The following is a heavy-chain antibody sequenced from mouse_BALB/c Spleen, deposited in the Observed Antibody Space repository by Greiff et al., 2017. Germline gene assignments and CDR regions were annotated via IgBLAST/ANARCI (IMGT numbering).Heavy chain of an antibody. CDR3: TREVRRGWYFDV. CDR2: INPSNGGT. V-gene: IGHV1S81*02. J-gene: IGHJ1*01. D-gene: IGHD2-14*01. CDR1: GYTFTSYY. Sequence: QVQLQQSGAELVKPGASVKLSCKASGYTFTSYYMYWVKQRPGQGLECIGGINPSNGGTNFNEKFKSKATLTVDKSSSTAYMQLSSLTSEDSAVYYCTREVRRGWYFDVWGAGTTVTVSS.